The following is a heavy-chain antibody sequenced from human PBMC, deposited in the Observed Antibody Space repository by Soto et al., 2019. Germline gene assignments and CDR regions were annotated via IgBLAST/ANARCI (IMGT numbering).Heavy chain of an antibody. J-gene: IGHJ6*02. CDR3: ASAGEVRGVIEGPDV. D-gene: IGHD3-10*01. Sequence: GGSLRLSCAASGFTFSSYSMNWVRQAPGKGLEWVSSISSSSSYIYYADSVKGRFTISRDNAKNSLYLQMNSLRAEDTAVYYCASAGEVRGVIEGPDVWGQGTTVTVSS. CDR2: ISSSSSYI. CDR1: GFTFSSYS. V-gene: IGHV3-21*01.